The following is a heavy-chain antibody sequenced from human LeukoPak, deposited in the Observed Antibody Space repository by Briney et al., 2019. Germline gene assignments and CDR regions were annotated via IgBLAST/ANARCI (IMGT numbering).Heavy chain of an antibody. CDR2: INHSGST. Sequence: PSETLSLTCAVYGGSFSGYYWSWIRQPPGKGLEWIGEINHSGSTNYNPSLKSRVTISVDTSKNQFSLKLSSVTAADTAVYYCARRQLKLNIAAAGSLDYWGQGTLVTVSS. CDR1: GGSFSGYY. V-gene: IGHV4-34*01. D-gene: IGHD6-13*01. J-gene: IGHJ4*02. CDR3: ARRQLKLNIAAAGSLDY.